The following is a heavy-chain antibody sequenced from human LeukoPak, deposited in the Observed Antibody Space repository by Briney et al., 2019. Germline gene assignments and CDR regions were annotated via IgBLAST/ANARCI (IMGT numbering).Heavy chain of an antibody. J-gene: IGHJ5*02. CDR1: GYTFTGYY. V-gene: IGHV1-2*02. CDR3: ARLTVAGTVIDA. Sequence: ASVKVSCKASGYTFTGYYMHWVRQAPGQGLEWMGWINPNSGGTNYAQKFQGRVTMTRDTSISTAYMELSSLRSEDTAVYYCARLTVAGTVIDAWGQGTLVTVSS. CDR2: INPNSGGT. D-gene: IGHD6-19*01.